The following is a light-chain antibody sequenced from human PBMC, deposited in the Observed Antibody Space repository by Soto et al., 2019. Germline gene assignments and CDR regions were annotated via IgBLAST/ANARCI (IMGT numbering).Light chain of an antibody. CDR3: QHYKTWPLS. J-gene: IGKJ4*01. CDR1: QSIGST. CDR2: DAS. Sequence: EIVMTQSPATLSVSPGERATLSCRASQSIGSTLAWYQQKPGQTPRLLIYDASTRATGIPARFSGIGSGTEITLIISSLQSEDFAVYYCQHYKTWPLSFGGGTKVEI. V-gene: IGKV3-15*01.